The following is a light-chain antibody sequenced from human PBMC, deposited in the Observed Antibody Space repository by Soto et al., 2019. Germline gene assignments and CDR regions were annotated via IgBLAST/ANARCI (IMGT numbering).Light chain of an antibody. CDR3: QRSDSIPYT. Sequence: DIQMTQSASSLSASVGDRVTITCRARQTISSNLNWHQQKPGKAPKVLIYAASSLQSGVPSRFSGSGSGTDFTLTISSLQPEDFATYNCQRSDSIPYTFGQGTKLEIK. J-gene: IGKJ2*01. CDR1: QTISSN. CDR2: AAS. V-gene: IGKV1-39*01.